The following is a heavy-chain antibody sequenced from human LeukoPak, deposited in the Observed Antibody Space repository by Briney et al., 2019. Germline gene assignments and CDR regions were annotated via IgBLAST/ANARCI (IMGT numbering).Heavy chain of an antibody. V-gene: IGHV3-30*02. J-gene: IGHJ4*02. CDR1: GFTFSSYG. CDR3: AKALYGHLDY. D-gene: IGHD4-17*01. CDR2: IRYDGSNK. Sequence: PGGSLRLSCAASGFTFSSYGMHWVRQAPGKGLEWVAFIRYDGSNKYYADSVKGRFTISRDNSKNTLYLQVNSLRAEDTALYYCAKALYGHLDYWGQGTLVTVSS.